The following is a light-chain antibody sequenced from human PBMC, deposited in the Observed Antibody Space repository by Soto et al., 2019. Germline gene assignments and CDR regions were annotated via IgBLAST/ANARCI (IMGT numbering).Light chain of an antibody. CDR1: SSNIGAGFD. Sequence: QSVLTQSPSVSGAPGQSVSISCTGTSSNIGAGFDVHWYQQVPATAPKLLIYGNNNRPSGVPDRFSGSKSGTSASLAITGLQAEDEADYDCQSYDTTLSGGSVFGTGTKLTVL. V-gene: IGLV1-40*01. CDR3: QSYDTTLSGGSV. CDR2: GNN. J-gene: IGLJ1*01.